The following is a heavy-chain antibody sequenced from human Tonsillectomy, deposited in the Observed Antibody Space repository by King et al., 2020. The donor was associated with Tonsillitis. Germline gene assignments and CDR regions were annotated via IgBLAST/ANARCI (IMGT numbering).Heavy chain of an antibody. V-gene: IGHV3-33*06. CDR1: GFIFRNYG. CDR2: ISFDGSYR. CDR3: AKDILGEFESMVSH. D-gene: IGHD3-16*01. Sequence: VQLVESGGGVVQPGRSLRLSCAASGFIFRNYGMHWVRQAPGKGLEWVAFISFDGSYRLYANSAKGRFNISRDNSNNTLSLEMNSLRADDTAVYYCAKDILGEFESMVSHWGQGALVAVSS. J-gene: IGHJ1*01.